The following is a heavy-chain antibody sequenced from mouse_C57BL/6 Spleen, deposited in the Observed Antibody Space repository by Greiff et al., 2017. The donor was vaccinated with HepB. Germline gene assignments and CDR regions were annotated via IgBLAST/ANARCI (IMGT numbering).Heavy chain of an antibody. Sequence: VMLVESGPGLVQPSQTLSISCTVSGFSLTSYGVHWVRQSPGKGLEWLGVIWSGGSTDYNAAFMSRLSITKDNSKSQVFFKMNSLQADDTAIYYCAKSSYGNSYFDYWGQGTTLTVSS. CDR2: IWSGGST. CDR3: AKSSYGNSYFDY. J-gene: IGHJ2*01. CDR1: GFSLTSYG. V-gene: IGHV2-5*01. D-gene: IGHD2-1*01.